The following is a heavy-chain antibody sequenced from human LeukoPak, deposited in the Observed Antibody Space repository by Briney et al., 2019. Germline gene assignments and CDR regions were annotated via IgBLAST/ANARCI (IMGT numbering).Heavy chain of an antibody. J-gene: IGHJ4*02. V-gene: IGHV4-59*01. CDR3: TSSGYSYGHRAPFDY. CDR1: GGSISSYY. CDR2: FHNSGTS. Sequence: KPSETLSLTCTVSGGSISSYYWSWIRQPPGKGLEWIGYFHNSGTSTYNPSLKSRVTISADTSKNQFSLKLNSLTTADTAVYYCTSSGYSYGHRAPFDYWGQGTLVTVSS. D-gene: IGHD5-18*01.